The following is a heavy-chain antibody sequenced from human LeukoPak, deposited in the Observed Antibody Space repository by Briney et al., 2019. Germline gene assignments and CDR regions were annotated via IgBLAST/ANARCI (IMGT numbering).Heavy chain of an antibody. CDR2: INPNSGGT. CDR1: GYTFTGYY. D-gene: IGHD3-22*01. Sequence: ASVKVSCKASGYTFTGYYMHWVRQAPGQGLEWMGWINPNSGGTNYAQRFQGRVTMTRDTSISTAYMELSRLRSDDTAVYYCARGAHYHDSSEGFDYWGQGTLVSVSS. CDR3: ARGAHYHDSSEGFDY. V-gene: IGHV1-2*02. J-gene: IGHJ4*02.